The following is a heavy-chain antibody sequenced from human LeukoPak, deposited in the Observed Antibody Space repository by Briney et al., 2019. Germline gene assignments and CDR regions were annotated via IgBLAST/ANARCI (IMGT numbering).Heavy chain of an antibody. CDR2: IYYSGTT. D-gene: IGHD4-11*01. CDR1: GGSIGTYS. V-gene: IGHV4-59*01. CDR3: ARGQGTVTTH. Sequence: PSETLSLTCTVSGGSIGTYSWNWIRQPPGKGLEWIGYIYYSGTTNYNPSLKSRVTISVDTSKNQFSLKLSSVTAADTAVYYCARGQGTVTTHWGQGTLVTVSS. J-gene: IGHJ4*02.